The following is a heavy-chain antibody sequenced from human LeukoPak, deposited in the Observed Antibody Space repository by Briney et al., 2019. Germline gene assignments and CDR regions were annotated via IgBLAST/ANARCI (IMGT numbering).Heavy chain of an antibody. V-gene: IGHV4-59*01. CDR2: IYYSGST. CDR1: GGSISNYY. J-gene: IGHJ1*01. Sequence: SETLSLTCTVSGGSISNYYWSWIRQPPGKGLEWIGYIYYSGSTNYNPSLKSRVTISVDTSKNQFSLKLTSVTAADTAVYYCAREGYSGNRLQYFQYWGQGTLVTVSS. CDR3: AREGYSGNRLQYFQY. D-gene: IGHD6-13*01.